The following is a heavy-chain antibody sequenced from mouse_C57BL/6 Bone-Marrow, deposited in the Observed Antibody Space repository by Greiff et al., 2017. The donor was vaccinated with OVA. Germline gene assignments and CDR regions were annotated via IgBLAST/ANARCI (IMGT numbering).Heavy chain of an antibody. J-gene: IGHJ3*01. Sequence: EVMLVESGGDLVKPGGSLKLSCAASGFTFSSYGMSWVRQTPDKRLEWVATISSGGSYTYYPDSVKGRFTISRDNAKNTLYLQMSSLKSEDSAVYYCARTLYYPFAYWGQGTLVTVSA. CDR2: ISSGGSYT. CDR1: GFTFSSYG. CDR3: ARTLYYPFAY. V-gene: IGHV5-6*01. D-gene: IGHD2-1*01.